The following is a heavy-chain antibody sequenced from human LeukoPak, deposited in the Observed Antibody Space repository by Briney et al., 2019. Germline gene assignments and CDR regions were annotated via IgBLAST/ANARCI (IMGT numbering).Heavy chain of an antibody. J-gene: IGHJ5*02. Sequence: SETLSLTCTVSGGSISRGSYYWSWIRQPAGKGLEWIGRIYTSGSTNYNPSLKSRLTISVDTSKNQFSLKLTSVTAADTAVYYCARVEWPNVGWFDPWGQGTLVTVSS. CDR3: ARVEWPNVGWFDP. V-gene: IGHV4-61*02. CDR1: GGSISRGSYY. D-gene: IGHD3-3*01. CDR2: IYTSGST.